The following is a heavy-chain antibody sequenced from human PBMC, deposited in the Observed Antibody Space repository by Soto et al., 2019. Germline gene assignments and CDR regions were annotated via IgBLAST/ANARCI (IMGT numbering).Heavy chain of an antibody. CDR2: IYPGDSDT. CDR1: GYSFTSYW. V-gene: IGHV5-51*01. CDR3: ARSIAARPRGAYFDY. Sequence: GESLKISCKGSGYSFTSYWIGWVRQMPGKGLEWMGIIYPGDSDTRYSPSFQGQVTISADKSISTAYLQWSSLKASDTAMYYCARSIAARPRGAYFDYWGQGTLVTVSS. D-gene: IGHD6-6*01. J-gene: IGHJ4*02.